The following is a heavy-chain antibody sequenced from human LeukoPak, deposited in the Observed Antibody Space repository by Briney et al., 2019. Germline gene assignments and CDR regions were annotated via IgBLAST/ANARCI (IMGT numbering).Heavy chain of an antibody. V-gene: IGHV3-7*01. CDR3: ARGRSTWHLDY. CDR1: GFTFSSYW. J-gene: IGHJ4*02. CDR2: FKQDVSEK. D-gene: IGHD1-26*01. Sequence: GGSLRLSCAASGFTFSSYWMSWVRQAPGKGLEWVANFKQDVSEKYYVDSVKGRFTISRDNAKTSLYLQMNSLRAEDTAVYYCARGRSTWHLDYWGQGTLVTVSS.